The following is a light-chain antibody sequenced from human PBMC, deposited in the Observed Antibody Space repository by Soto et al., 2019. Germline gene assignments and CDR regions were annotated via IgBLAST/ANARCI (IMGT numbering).Light chain of an antibody. Sequence: EIVFTQSPVTLSFSPGERATLSCRASQSVSSNLAWYQQKPGQAPRLLIYGASSRATGIPDRFSGSGSGTDFTLTIGRLEPEDFAVYYCQQYGSSPVTFGQGTRLEIK. CDR2: GAS. V-gene: IGKV3-20*01. CDR3: QQYGSSPVT. CDR1: QSVSSN. J-gene: IGKJ5*01.